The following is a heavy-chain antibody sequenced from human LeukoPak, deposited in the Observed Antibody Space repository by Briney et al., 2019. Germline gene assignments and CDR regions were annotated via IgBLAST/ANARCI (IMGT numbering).Heavy chain of an antibody. V-gene: IGHV4-38-2*01. CDR1: GYSISSGYY. CDR2: IYHSGTT. CDR3: ARQGGSNSPYYYYYMDV. Sequence: AETLSLTCAVSGYSISSGYYWGWFRQPPGKGPEWIGCIYHSGTTYYNPSLKSRVTISVDTSKNQFSLMISSVTAADTAVYYCARQGGSNSPYYYYYMDVWGNGTTVTVSS. D-gene: IGHD6-13*01. J-gene: IGHJ6*03.